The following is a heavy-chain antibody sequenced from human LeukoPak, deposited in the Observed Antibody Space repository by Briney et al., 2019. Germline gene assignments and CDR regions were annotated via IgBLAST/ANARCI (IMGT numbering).Heavy chain of an antibody. CDR3: ATSLGPLTEY. J-gene: IGHJ4*02. V-gene: IGHV3-74*01. Sequence: WGSLRLSCAASGFAFSSNWMHWVRQTPGKGLVWVSRINSGGSGTSYADSVEGRFTISRDNAKNTLYLQMNSLRAEDTAVYYCATSLGPLTEYWGQGTLVTVSS. CDR1: GFAFSSNW. D-gene: IGHD7-27*01. CDR2: INSGGSGT.